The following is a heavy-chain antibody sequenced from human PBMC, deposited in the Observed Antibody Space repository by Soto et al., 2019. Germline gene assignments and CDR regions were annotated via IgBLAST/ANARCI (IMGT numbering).Heavy chain of an antibody. CDR2: IYYSGST. V-gene: IGHV4-59*08. D-gene: IGHD6-6*01. CDR3: ARQGSSVGYYYHYYMDV. Sequence: PSETLSLTCTVSGGSISSYYWSWIRQPPGKGLEWFCYIYYSGSTNYNPSLKSRVTISVDTSKNQFSLKLSSVTAADTAVYYCARQGSSVGYYYHYYMDVWGKGTTVTVSS. J-gene: IGHJ6*03. CDR1: GGSISSYY.